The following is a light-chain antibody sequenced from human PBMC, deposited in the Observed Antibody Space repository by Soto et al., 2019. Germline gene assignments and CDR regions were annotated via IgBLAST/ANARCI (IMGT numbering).Light chain of an antibody. Sequence: DIQLTQSPSFLSASVGDRVTITCRASQGISSYLAWYQQKPGKAPKLLIYAASTLQSGVPSRFSGSGSGTEFTLTLSRLQPEDFATYYCQQLNSYPHITFGPGTKVDIK. CDR1: QGISSY. CDR2: AAS. V-gene: IGKV1-9*01. J-gene: IGKJ3*01. CDR3: QQLNSYPHIT.